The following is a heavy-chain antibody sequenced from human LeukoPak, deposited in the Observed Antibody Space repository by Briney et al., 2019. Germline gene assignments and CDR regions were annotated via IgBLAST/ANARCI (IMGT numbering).Heavy chain of an antibody. CDR1: GFTFSSYG. D-gene: IGHD5-12*01. Sequence: PAGSLRLSCAASGFTFSSYGMHWLRQAPGQGREWGAVISYDGSNKYYADPVKGRFTISRDNSKNTLYLQMNSLRAEDTAVYYCAKAYGGYSYFDYWGQGTLVTVSS. V-gene: IGHV3-30*18. J-gene: IGHJ4*02. CDR2: ISYDGSNK. CDR3: AKAYGGYSYFDY.